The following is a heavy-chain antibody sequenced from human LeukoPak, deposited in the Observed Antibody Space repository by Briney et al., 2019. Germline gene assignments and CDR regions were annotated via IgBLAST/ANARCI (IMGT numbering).Heavy chain of an antibody. Sequence: SETLSLTCAVYGGSFSGYYWSWIRQPPGKGLEWIGEINHSGSTNYNPSLKSRVTISVDKSKNQFSLKLSSGTAADTGMYYCARYSFFGTHYFDYWGQGTLVTVTS. CDR3: ARYSFFGTHYFDY. D-gene: IGHD2-21*01. CDR2: INHSGST. J-gene: IGHJ4*02. V-gene: IGHV4-34*01. CDR1: GGSFSGYY.